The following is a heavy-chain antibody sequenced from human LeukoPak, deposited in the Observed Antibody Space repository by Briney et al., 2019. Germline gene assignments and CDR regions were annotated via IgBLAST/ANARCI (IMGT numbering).Heavy chain of an antibody. V-gene: IGHV1-2*06. D-gene: IGHD2-2*01. CDR2: INPNGGGT. CDR3: AREYCSSTSCYIPEPDY. CDR1: GYTFTGYY. Sequence: GASVKVSCKASGYTFTGYYMHWVRQAPGQGLEWMGRINPNGGGTNYAQKFQGRVTMTRDTSISTAYMELSRLRSDDTAVYYCAREYCSSTSCYIPEPDYWGQGTLVTVSS. J-gene: IGHJ4*02.